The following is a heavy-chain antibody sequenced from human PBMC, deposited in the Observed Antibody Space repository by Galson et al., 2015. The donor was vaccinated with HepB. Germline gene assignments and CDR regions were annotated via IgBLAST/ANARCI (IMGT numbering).Heavy chain of an antibody. J-gene: IGHJ4*02. D-gene: IGHD4-23*01. Sequence: SLRLSCATSGFTFGDYAVSWVRQAPGKGLEWVGFIRGKTFGETIQYAASVKGRFTISRDDSKSIAYLQMNSLKIEDTAVYYCTRGDYGGPLDYWGQGTLVTVS. CDR3: TRGDYGGPLDY. CDR1: GFTFGDYA. V-gene: IGHV3-49*04. CDR2: IRGKTFGETI.